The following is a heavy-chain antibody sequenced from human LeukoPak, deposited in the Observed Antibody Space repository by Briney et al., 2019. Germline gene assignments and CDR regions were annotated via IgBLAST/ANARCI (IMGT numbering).Heavy chain of an antibody. CDR1: GGSISSSNW. CDR2: IYHSGST. Sequence: SGTLSLTCAVSGGSISSSNWWSWVGQPPGKGLEWFGEIYHSGSTNYNPSLKSRVTISADKSKNQFSLKLSSVTAADTAVYYCARDAAYYDILTGYSPLGYWGQGTLVTVSS. V-gene: IGHV4-4*02. CDR3: ARDAAYYDILTGYSPLGY. J-gene: IGHJ4*02. D-gene: IGHD3-9*01.